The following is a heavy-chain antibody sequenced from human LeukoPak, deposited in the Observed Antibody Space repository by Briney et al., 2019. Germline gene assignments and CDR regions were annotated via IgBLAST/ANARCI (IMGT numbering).Heavy chain of an antibody. CDR1: GFTVSSNY. CDR2: IYSGGST. V-gene: IGHV3-66*01. Sequence: GGSLRLSCAASGFTVSSNYMSWVRQAPGKGLEWVSVIYSGGSTYYADSVKGRFTISRDNSKNTLYLQMNSLRAEDTAVYYCARDLRSLLVRGDPLNYMDVWGKGTTVTISS. D-gene: IGHD3-10*01. CDR3: ARDLRSLLVRGDPLNYMDV. J-gene: IGHJ6*03.